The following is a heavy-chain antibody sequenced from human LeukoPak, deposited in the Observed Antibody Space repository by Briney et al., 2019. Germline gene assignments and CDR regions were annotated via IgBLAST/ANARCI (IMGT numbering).Heavy chain of an antibody. CDR3: ASHWAQQVVSDY. Sequence: GGSLRLSCAASGFSFSSYGMHWVRRAPGKGLEWVAVISYDGKNKYYADAVKGRFTISRDNSKNTLYLQMNSLRPEDTAVYYCASHWAQQVVSDYWGQGTLVTVSS. CDR1: GFSFSSYG. D-gene: IGHD6-13*01. V-gene: IGHV3-30*03. J-gene: IGHJ4*02. CDR2: ISYDGKNK.